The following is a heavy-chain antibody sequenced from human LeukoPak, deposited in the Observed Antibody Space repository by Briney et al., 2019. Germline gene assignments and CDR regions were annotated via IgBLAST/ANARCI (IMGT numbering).Heavy chain of an antibody. CDR1: GFTFSSYG. V-gene: IGHV3-33*01. CDR3: ARVRTERGPKYYFDY. D-gene: IGHD1-1*01. Sequence: GGSLRLSCAASGFTFSSYGMHWVRQAPGKGLEWVAVIWYDGSNKYYADSVKGRFTISRDNSKNTLYLQMNSLRAEDTAVYYCARVRTERGPKYYFDYWGQGTLVTVSS. CDR2: IWYDGSNK. J-gene: IGHJ4*02.